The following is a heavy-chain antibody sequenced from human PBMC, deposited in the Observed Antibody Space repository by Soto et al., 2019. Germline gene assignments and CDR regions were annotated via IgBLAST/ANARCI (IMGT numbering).Heavy chain of an antibody. CDR2: FDPEDGET. CDR1: GYTLTELS. J-gene: IGHJ3*02. Sequence: PSVKVSCKVSGYTLTELSMHWVRQAPGKGLEWMGGFDPEDGETIYAQKFQGRVTMTEDTSTDTAYMELSSLRSEDTAVYYCATTNYGDYVKHAFDIWGQGTMVTVSS. D-gene: IGHD4-17*01. CDR3: ATTNYGDYVKHAFDI. V-gene: IGHV1-24*01.